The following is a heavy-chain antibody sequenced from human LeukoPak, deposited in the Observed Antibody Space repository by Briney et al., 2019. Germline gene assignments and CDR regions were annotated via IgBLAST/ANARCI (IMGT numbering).Heavy chain of an antibody. Sequence: SETLSLTCTVSGGSISSYYWSWIRQPPGKGLEWTGYIYYSGSTNYNPSLKSRVTISVDTSKNQFSLKLSSVTAADTAVYYCARRIKGGYSGFDYWGQGTLVTVSS. CDR1: GGSISSYY. V-gene: IGHV4-59*08. J-gene: IGHJ4*02. CDR3: ARRIKGGYSGFDY. CDR2: IYYSGST. D-gene: IGHD4-23*01.